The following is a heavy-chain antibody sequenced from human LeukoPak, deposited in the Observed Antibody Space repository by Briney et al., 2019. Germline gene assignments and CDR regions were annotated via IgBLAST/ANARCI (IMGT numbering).Heavy chain of an antibody. CDR1: GFNFNNYA. D-gene: IGHD3-22*01. Sequence: GGSLRLSCAASGFNFNNYAMSWVRQAPGKGLEWVSSISGNGGSTYYSDSVKGRFTFSRDNSKNTLFLQINRLRAEDTAIYYCVKVYYYDSRGFYHFDYWGQGTRVTVSS. CDR3: VKVYYYDSRGFYHFDY. CDR2: ISGNGGST. V-gene: IGHV3-23*01. J-gene: IGHJ4*02.